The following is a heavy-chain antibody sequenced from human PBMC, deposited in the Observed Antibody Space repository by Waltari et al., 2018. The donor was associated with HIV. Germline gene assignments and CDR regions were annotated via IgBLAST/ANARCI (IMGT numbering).Heavy chain of an antibody. J-gene: IGHJ5*02. CDR2: SNPNSGGT. D-gene: IGHD5-12*01. Sequence: QVQLVQSGAEVKKPGASVKVSCKASGYTFTGYYMHWVRQAPGQGLEWMGWSNPNSGGTNYAQKFQGRVTMTRDTSISTAYRELSRLRSDDTAVYYCARIPVVATSPGWFDPWGQGTLVTVSS. CDR1: GYTFTGYY. CDR3: ARIPVVATSPGWFDP. V-gene: IGHV1-2*02.